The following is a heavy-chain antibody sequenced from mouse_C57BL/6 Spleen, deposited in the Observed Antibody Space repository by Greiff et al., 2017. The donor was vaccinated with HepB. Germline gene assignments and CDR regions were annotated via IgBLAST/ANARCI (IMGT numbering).Heavy chain of an antibody. CDR3: ARGYDYDEAWFAY. D-gene: IGHD2-4*01. V-gene: IGHV5-17*01. Sequence: EVNLVESGGGLVKPGGSLKLSCAASGFTFSDYGMHWVRQAPEKGLEWVAYISSGSSTIYYADTVKGRFTISRDNAKNTLFLQMTSLRSEDTAMYYCARGYDYDEAWFAYWGQGTLVTVSA. CDR1: GFTFSDYG. CDR2: ISSGSSTI. J-gene: IGHJ3*01.